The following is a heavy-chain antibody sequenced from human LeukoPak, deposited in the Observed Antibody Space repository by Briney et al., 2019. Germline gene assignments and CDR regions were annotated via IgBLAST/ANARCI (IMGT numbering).Heavy chain of an antibody. D-gene: IGHD3-22*01. J-gene: IGHJ4*02. CDR2: IYHSGST. CDR3: ARDSDDSSGALDY. CDR1: GGSISSGGYY. V-gene: IGHV4-30-2*01. Sequence: PSETLSLTCTVSGGSISSGGYYWSWIRQPPGKGLEWIGYIYHSGSTYYNPSLKSRVTISVDRSKNQFSLKLSSVTAADTAVYYCARDSDDSSGALDYWGQGTLVTVSS.